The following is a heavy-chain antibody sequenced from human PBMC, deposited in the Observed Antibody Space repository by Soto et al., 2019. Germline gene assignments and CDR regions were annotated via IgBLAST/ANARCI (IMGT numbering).Heavy chain of an antibody. V-gene: IGHV3-30*13. CDR1: GFALSCCS. Sequence: GGTLRLSCLAAGFALSCCSQYLPRGAPGRGRESLGMISFCCCSKYFGDWFKGRIVFFSDTSKDSRYLHMDTLRPVDTAIYYCARATARPLPPYQGFYYSGINCWGQGTTVTFS. CDR3: ARATARPLPPYQGFYYSGINC. D-gene: IGHD1-26*01. J-gene: IGHJ6*01. CDR2: ISFCCCSK.